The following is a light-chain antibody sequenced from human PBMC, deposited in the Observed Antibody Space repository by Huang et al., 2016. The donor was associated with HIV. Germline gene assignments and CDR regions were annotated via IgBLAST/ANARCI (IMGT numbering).Light chain of an antibody. CDR3: QQLHSYPIT. CDR1: QDIANS. Sequence: QLTQSPSSLSMSVGDRVIITCQASQDIANSLAWYQHKPGRAPKHLISAASTLQSGVPSSLSGGSAGTYFTLIITNLHPDDFASYYCQQLHSYPITFGQGTRL. J-gene: IGKJ5*01. V-gene: IGKV1-9*01. CDR2: AAS.